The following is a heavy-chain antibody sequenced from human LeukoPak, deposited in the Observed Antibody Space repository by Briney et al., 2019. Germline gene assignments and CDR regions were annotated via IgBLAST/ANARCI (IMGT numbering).Heavy chain of an antibody. Sequence: GGSLRLSCTASGFTVITNDMTWVRQAPGKGLEWVSVLYSDGSTKYADSVQGRFTISRDNSKNTLYLEMNSLSPDDTAVYYCARGVEPLAANTLAYWGQGTLVTVSS. CDR2: LYSDGST. V-gene: IGHV3-53*01. D-gene: IGHD1-14*01. J-gene: IGHJ4*02. CDR3: ARGVEPLAANTLAY. CDR1: GFTVITND.